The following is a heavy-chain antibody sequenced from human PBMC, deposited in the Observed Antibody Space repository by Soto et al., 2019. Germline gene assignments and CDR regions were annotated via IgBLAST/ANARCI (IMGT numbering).Heavy chain of an antibody. D-gene: IGHD3-10*01. V-gene: IGHV3-23*01. J-gene: IGHJ4*02. CDR2: ISGRGGGT. Sequence: GGSLRLSCAASGFTFSSYAMSWVCQAPGKGLEWVSTISGRGGGTYYADSVKGRFTISRDNAKNTLYLQMTSLRAEDTAVYYCAKVWFGELAPVDYWGQGTLVTVSS. CDR1: GFTFSSYA. CDR3: AKVWFGELAPVDY.